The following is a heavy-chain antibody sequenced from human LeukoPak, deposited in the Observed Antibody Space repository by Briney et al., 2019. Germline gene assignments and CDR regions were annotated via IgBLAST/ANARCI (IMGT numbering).Heavy chain of an antibody. CDR2: VNPNSGNT. D-gene: IGHD3-9*01. V-gene: IGHV1-8*01. CDR1: GYTFTSYD. J-gene: IGHJ4*02. Sequence: ASVKVSCKASGYTFTSYDINWVRQATGQGLEWMGWVNPNSGNTGYAQKFQGRVTMTRNTSISTAYMELSSLRSEDTAVYYCARGVRRYFDWLFRDGYFDYWGQGTLVTVSS. CDR3: ARGVRRYFDWLFRDGYFDY.